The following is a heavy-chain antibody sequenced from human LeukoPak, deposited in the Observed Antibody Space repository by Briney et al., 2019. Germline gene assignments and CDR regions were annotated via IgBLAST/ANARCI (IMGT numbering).Heavy chain of an antibody. CDR2: IIPIFGTA. D-gene: IGHD3-10*01. V-gene: IGHV1-69*13. CDR3: ASFYGSGSPHYYYYYMDV. J-gene: IGHJ6*03. CDR1: GGTFSSYA. Sequence: GASVKVSCKASGGTFSSYAISWVRQAPGQGLEWMGGIIPIFGTANYAQKFQGRVTIIADESTSTAYMELSSLRSEDTAVYYCASFYGSGSPHYYYYYMDVWGQGTLVTVSS.